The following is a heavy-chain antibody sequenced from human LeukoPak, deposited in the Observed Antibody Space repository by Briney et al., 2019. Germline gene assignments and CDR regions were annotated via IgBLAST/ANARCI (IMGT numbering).Heavy chain of an antibody. V-gene: IGHV4-34*01. D-gene: IGHD3-22*01. CDR1: GGSFGGYY. CDR3: ARGLRRGSSWKYDSSGYDP. Sequence: SDTLSLTCAVYGGSFGGYYWSWIRQPPGKGLEWIGEINHSGSTNYNPSLKSRVTISVDTSENQFSLKLSSVTAADTAVYYCARGLRRGSSWKYDSSGYDPWGQGTLVTVSS. CDR2: INHSGST. J-gene: IGHJ5*02.